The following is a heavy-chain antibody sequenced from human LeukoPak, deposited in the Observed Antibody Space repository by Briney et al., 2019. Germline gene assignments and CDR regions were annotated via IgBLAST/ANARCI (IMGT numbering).Heavy chain of an antibody. J-gene: IGHJ6*03. CDR3: ARDSSNSSSWYGGLYYYYYYYMDV. V-gene: IGHV1-69*13. Sequence: GASVKVSCTASGGTFSSYAISWVRQAPGQGLEWMGGIIPIFGTANYAQKFQGRVTITADESTSTAYMELSSLRSEDTAVYYCARDSSNSSSWYGGLYYYYYYYMDVWGKGTTVTVSS. CDR1: GGTFSSYA. CDR2: IIPIFGTA. D-gene: IGHD6-13*01.